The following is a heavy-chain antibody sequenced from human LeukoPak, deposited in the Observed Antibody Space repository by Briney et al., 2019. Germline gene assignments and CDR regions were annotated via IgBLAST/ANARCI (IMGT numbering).Heavy chain of an antibody. CDR1: GFTFSSYG. J-gene: IGHJ5*02. V-gene: IGHV3-23*01. Sequence: GGSLRLSCAASGFTFSSYGMSWVRQAPGKGLEWVSAISGSGGSTYYADSVKGRFTISRDNSKNTLYLQMNSLRAEDTAVYYCAKDTRGDWFLWFDPWGQGTLVTVSS. CDR3: AKDTRGDWFLWFDP. D-gene: IGHD3-9*01. CDR2: ISGSGGST.